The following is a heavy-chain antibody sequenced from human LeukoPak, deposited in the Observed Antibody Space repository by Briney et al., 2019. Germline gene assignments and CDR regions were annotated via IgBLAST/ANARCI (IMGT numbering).Heavy chain of an antibody. CDR1: GGSISSYY. CDR3: ARSNPYDSSGYYALFDY. Sequence: SETLSLTCTVSGGSISSYYWSWIRQPAGKGLEWIGRIYTSGSNNYNPSLKSRVTMSVDTSKNQFSLKLSSVTAADTAVYYCARSNPYDSSGYYALFDYWGQGTLVTVSS. D-gene: IGHD3-22*01. V-gene: IGHV4-4*07. J-gene: IGHJ4*02. CDR2: IYTSGSN.